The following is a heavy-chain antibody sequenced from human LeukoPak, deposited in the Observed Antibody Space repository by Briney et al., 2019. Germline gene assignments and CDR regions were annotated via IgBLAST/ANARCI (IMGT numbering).Heavy chain of an antibody. CDR3: ARDFGGYGYNDDAFDI. CDR2: ISTNTGNP. J-gene: IGHJ3*02. Sequence: GGSLRLSCAASGFTFSYYGMQWVRQAPGKGLEWMGWISTNTGNPTYAQGFTGRFVFSLDTSVSTAYLQISSLKAEDTAVYYCARDFGGYGYNDDAFDIWGQGTMVTVSS. D-gene: IGHD5-24*01. CDR1: GFTFSYYG. V-gene: IGHV7-4-1*02.